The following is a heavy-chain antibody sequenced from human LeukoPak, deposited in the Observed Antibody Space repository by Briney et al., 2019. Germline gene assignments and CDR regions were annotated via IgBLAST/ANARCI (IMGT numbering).Heavy chain of an antibody. CDR3: AKGDRVAAKYCSSTSGLYNWFDP. D-gene: IGHD2-2*01. Sequence: GGSLRLSCAASGFTFSSYAMSWVRQAPGKGLEWVSAISGSGGSTYYADSVKGRFTISRDNSKNTLYLQMNSLRAEDTAVYYCAKGDRVAAKYCSSTSGLYNWFDPWGQGTLVTVSS. CDR1: GFTFSSYA. J-gene: IGHJ5*02. CDR2: ISGSGGST. V-gene: IGHV3-23*01.